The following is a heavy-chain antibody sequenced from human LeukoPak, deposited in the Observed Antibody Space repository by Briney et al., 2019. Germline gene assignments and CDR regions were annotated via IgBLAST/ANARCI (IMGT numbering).Heavy chain of an antibody. Sequence: GGSLRLSRAASGFTFSSYGMHWVRQAPGKGLEWVAVISHDGSNKYYADSVKGRFTISRDNSKNTLYLQMNSLRAEDTAVYYCAKDPYDSSGYYFPGAFDIWGQGTMVTVSS. J-gene: IGHJ3*02. CDR2: ISHDGSNK. V-gene: IGHV3-30*18. D-gene: IGHD3-22*01. CDR1: GFTFSSYG. CDR3: AKDPYDSSGYYFPGAFDI.